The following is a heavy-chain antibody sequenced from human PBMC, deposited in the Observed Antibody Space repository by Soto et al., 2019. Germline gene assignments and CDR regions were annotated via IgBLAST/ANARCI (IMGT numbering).Heavy chain of an antibody. CDR3: AREPEDGVPGDY. J-gene: IGHJ4*02. Sequence: QVQLVQSGAEVKEPGASVRVSCKTSGYTFTSHTLHWARQAPGQGLEWMGWIRVAQNSPRYAQRFQGRVTFSTDTSATTVYMELSDLQREDTAIYYCAREPEDGVPGDYWGQGTLVAVSS. V-gene: IGHV1-3*01. D-gene: IGHD2-8*01. CDR1: GYTFTSHT. CDR2: IRVAQNSP.